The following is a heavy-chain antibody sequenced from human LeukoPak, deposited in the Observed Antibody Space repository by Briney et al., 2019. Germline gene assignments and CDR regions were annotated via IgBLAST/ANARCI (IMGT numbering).Heavy chain of an antibody. D-gene: IGHD6-13*01. Sequence: GGSLRLSCAASGFTFSSYWISWARQAPGKGLEWVANIKQDGSEKYYVDSVKGRFTISRDNAKNSLYLQMNSLRAEDTAVYYCARVKYSSSWDVPGYYYGMDVWGKGTTVTVSS. J-gene: IGHJ6*04. V-gene: IGHV3-7*03. CDR3: ARVKYSSSWDVPGYYYGMDV. CDR2: IKQDGSEK. CDR1: GFTFSSYW.